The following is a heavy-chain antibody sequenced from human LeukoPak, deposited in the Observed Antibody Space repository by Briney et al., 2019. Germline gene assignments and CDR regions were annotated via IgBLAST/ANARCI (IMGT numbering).Heavy chain of an antibody. V-gene: IGHV3-30*14. CDR3: ARGYSSSPPTPFDY. Sequence: PGGSLRLSCAATGFIFSNYAMHWVRQAPGKGLEWVAVISYDGNTKYYADSLKGRFTVSRDNSKNTLYLQMGSLRAEDMAVYYCARGYSSSPPTPFDYWGQGTLVTVSS. D-gene: IGHD6-13*01. CDR2: ISYDGNTK. CDR1: GFIFSNYA. J-gene: IGHJ4*02.